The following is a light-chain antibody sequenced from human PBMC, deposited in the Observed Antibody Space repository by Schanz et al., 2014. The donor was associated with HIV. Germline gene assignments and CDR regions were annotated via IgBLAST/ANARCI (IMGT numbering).Light chain of an antibody. CDR2: SNN. J-gene: IGLJ3*02. CDR3: AAWDDSLNALV. CDR1: SSNIGSNT. Sequence: QSVLTQPPSASGTPGQRVTISCSGRSSNIGSNTVNWYQQLPGTAPKLLIYSNNQRPSGVPDRISGSKSGTSSSLAISGLQSEDEGDYYCAAWDDSLNALVFGGGTKLTVL. V-gene: IGLV1-44*01.